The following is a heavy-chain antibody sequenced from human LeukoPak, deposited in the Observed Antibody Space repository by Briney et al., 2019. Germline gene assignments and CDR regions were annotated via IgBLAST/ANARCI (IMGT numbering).Heavy chain of an antibody. CDR3: ARDVVAARGSFDY. D-gene: IGHD2-2*01. CDR2: IYTSGST. V-gene: IGHV4-4*07. J-gene: IGHJ4*02. Sequence: PSETLSLTCTVSGDSISGFYWSWIRQAAGKGLEWIGHIYTSGSTNYNSSLKSRVTMSVDMSKNQFSLKLRSVTAADTAVYYCARDVVAARGSFDYWGQGTLVTVSS. CDR1: GDSISGFY.